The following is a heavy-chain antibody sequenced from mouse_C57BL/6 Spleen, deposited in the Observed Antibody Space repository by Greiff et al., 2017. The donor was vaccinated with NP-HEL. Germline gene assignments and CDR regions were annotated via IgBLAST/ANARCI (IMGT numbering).Heavy chain of an antibody. V-gene: IGHV1-53*01. Sequence: QVQLQQPGTELVKPGASVKLSCKASGYTFTSYWMHWVKQRPGQGLEWIGNINPSNGGTNYNEKFKSKATLTVDKSSSTAYMQLSSLTSEDCAVYYCARASVYGSPWFAYWGQGTLVTVSA. D-gene: IGHD1-1*01. CDR3: ARASVYGSPWFAY. CDR1: GYTFTSYW. J-gene: IGHJ3*01. CDR2: INPSNGGT.